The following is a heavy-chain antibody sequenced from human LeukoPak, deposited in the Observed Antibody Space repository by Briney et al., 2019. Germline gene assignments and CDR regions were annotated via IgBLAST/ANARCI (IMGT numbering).Heavy chain of an antibody. V-gene: IGHV4-34*01. CDR2: INHSGST. J-gene: IGHJ4*02. Sequence: SETLSLTCAVYGGSFSGYYWSWIRQPPGKGLEWIGEINHSGSTNYNPSLKSRVTISVDTSKNQFSLKLSSVTAADTAVYYCARGAERDGYNFFDFGGQGTLVTVSS. CDR3: ARGAERDGYNFFDF. CDR1: GGSFSGYY. D-gene: IGHD5-24*01.